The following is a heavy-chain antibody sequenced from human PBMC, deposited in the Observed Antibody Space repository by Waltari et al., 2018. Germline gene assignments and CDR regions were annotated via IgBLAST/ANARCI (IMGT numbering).Heavy chain of an antibody. CDR3: ARAMSSSWLHNWFDP. D-gene: IGHD6-13*01. Sequence: EVQLVESGGGLVQPGGSLRLSCAASGFTFSSYSMNWVRQAPGKGLEWVSYISSSSSTIYYADSVKCRFPISRDNAKYSLYLQMNSLRAEDTAVYYCARAMSSSWLHNWFDPWGQGTLVTVSS. CDR2: ISSSSSTI. V-gene: IGHV3-48*04. CDR1: GFTFSSYS. J-gene: IGHJ5*02.